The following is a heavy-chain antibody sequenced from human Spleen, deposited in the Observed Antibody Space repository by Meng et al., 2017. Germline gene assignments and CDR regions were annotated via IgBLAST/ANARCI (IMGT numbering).Heavy chain of an antibody. CDR1: GFTFSSYA. CDR2: ISGSGGST. V-gene: IGHV3-23*01. J-gene: IGHJ4*02. CDR3: SGHIDY. D-gene: IGHD5-12*01. Sequence: GESLKISCAASGFTFSSYAMSWVRQAPGKGLEWVSAISGSGGSTYYADSVKGRFTISRDNSKNTLYLQMNSLKSEDTAVYYCSGHIDYWGQGTLVTVPS.